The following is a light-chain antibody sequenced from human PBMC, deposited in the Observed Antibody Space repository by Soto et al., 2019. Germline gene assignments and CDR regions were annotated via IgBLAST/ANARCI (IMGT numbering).Light chain of an antibody. CDR1: QSVSSY. CDR3: HQRSNWPWGVT. CDR2: DAS. Sequence: EIVLTQSPATLSLSPGERATLSCRASQSVSSYLAWYQQKPGQAPRLLIYDASNRATDIPARFSGSGSGTDFTLTISSLEPEDFAVYYCHQRSNWPWGVTFGHGTKVDIK. V-gene: IGKV3-11*01. J-gene: IGKJ3*01.